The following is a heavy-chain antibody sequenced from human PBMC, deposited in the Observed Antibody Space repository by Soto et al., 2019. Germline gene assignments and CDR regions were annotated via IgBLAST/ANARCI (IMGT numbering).Heavy chain of an antibody. CDR3: ARDNPLSSGYSWSDY. CDR1: GGSISSGDYY. D-gene: IGHD3-22*01. J-gene: IGHJ4*02. Sequence: SETLSLTCTVSGGSISSGDYYWSWIRQPPGKGLEWIGYIYDSGSSGSTNYNPSLQSRVTMSVDTSKNQFSLKLSSVTAADTAVYYCARDNPLSSGYSWSDYWGQGTLVTVSS. CDR2: IYDSGSSGST. V-gene: IGHV4-61*08.